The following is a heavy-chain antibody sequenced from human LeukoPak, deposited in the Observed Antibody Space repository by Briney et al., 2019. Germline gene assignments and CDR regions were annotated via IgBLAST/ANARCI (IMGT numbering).Heavy chain of an antibody. Sequence: PGGSLRLSCAASGFTFSSYSMNWVRQAPGKGPEWVSSISSSSSYIYYADSVKGRFTISRDNAKNSLYLQMNSLRAEDTAVYYCARGSAVRTRDDAFDIWGQGTMVTVSS. CDR2: ISSSSSYI. CDR3: ARGSAVRTRDDAFDI. D-gene: IGHD1-14*01. J-gene: IGHJ3*02. CDR1: GFTFSSYS. V-gene: IGHV3-21*01.